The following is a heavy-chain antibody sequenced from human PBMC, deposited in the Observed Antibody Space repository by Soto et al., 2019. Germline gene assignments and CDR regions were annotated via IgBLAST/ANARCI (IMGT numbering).Heavy chain of an antibody. CDR1: GGSISSDEYY. J-gene: IGHJ4*02. CDR2: IYYSGST. V-gene: IGHV4-30-4*01. Sequence: QVQLQESGPGLVKPSQTLSLTCTVSGGSISSDEYYWSWIRQPPGKGLEWIGYIYYSGSTYSTPSLKSRVTLSIDMSKNQFSLKLSSVSAADTAVYYCARDRSNSPDYFDYWGRGTLVTVSS. D-gene: IGHD6-6*01. CDR3: ARDRSNSPDYFDY.